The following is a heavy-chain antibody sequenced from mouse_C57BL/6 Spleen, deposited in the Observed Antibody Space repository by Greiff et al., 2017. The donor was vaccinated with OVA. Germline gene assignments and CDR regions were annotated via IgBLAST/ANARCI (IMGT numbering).Heavy chain of an antibody. D-gene: IGHD4-1*01. CDR2: IYPRSGNT. J-gene: IGHJ3*01. CDR3: ARFWDRFAY. V-gene: IGHV1-81*01. Sequence: QVQLQQSGAELARPGASVKLSCKASGYTFTSYGISWVKQRTGQGLEWIGEIYPRSGNTYYNEKFKGKATLTADKSSSTAYMELRSLTSEDSAVYFCARFWDRFAYWGQGTLVTVSA. CDR1: GYTFTSYG.